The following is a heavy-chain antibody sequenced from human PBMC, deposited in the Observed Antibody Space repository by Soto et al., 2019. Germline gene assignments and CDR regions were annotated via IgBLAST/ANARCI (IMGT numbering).Heavy chain of an antibody. CDR2: IIPIFGTA. V-gene: IGHV1-69*01. CDR1: GGTFSSYA. J-gene: IGHJ6*02. Sequence: QVQLVQSGAEVKKPGSSVKVSCKASGGTFSSYAISWVRQAPGQGLEWMGGIIPIFGTANYAQKFQGRVTITADESTSTAYMELSSLRSEDTAVYYCARDPSRRDSSGYYYVDYYYGMDAWGQGTTVTVSS. CDR3: ARDPSRRDSSGYYYVDYYYGMDA. D-gene: IGHD3-22*01.